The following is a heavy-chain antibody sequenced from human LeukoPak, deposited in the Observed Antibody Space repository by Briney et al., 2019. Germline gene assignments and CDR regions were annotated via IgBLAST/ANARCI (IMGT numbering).Heavy chain of an antibody. D-gene: IGHD2-15*01. CDR2: ISSGGSET. CDR3: ATCSGGRCYSKGFDY. CDR1: GFTFSSYW. V-gene: IGHV3-74*01. Sequence: GGSLGLSCAASGFTFSSYWMHCVRQAPGKGLVWVSCISSGGSETRYADSVKGRFTISRDNARNTLYLQMNSLTAEDTAVYYCATCSGGRCYSKGFDYWGQGTLVTVSS. J-gene: IGHJ4*02.